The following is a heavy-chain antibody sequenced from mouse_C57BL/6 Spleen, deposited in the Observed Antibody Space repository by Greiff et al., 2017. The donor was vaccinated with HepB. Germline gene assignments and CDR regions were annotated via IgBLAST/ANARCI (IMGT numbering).Heavy chain of an antibody. V-gene: IGHV5-4*03. CDR2: ISDGGSYT. D-gene: IGHD1-1*01. Sequence: EVNLVESGGGLVKPGGSLKLSCAASGFTFSSYAMSWVRQTPEKRLEWVATISDGGSYTYYPDNVKGRFTISRDNAKNNLYLQMSHLKSEDTAMYYCARGGYGSSYPAWFAYWGQGTLVTVSA. J-gene: IGHJ3*01. CDR1: GFTFSSYA. CDR3: ARGGYGSSYPAWFAY.